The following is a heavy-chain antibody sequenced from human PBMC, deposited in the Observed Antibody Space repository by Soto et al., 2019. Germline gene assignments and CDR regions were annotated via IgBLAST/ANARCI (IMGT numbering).Heavy chain of an antibody. J-gene: IGHJ4*02. CDR3: AKALEHDYVWASYHYYCFDY. Sequence: AGGSLRLSCAASGFTFSSYAMSWVRQAPGKGLEWVSAISGSGGSTYYADSVKGRFTISRDNSKNTLYLQMNSLRADDTAVYYCAKALEHDYVWASYHYYCFDYWGQGTLVTVSS. CDR2: ISGSGGST. CDR1: GFTFSSYA. V-gene: IGHV3-23*01. D-gene: IGHD3-16*02.